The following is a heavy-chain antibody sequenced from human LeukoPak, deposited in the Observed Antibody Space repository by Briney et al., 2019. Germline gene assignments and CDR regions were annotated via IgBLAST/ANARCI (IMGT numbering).Heavy chain of an antibody. Sequence: SETLSLTCAVYGGSFSGYYWSWVRQPPGKGLEWIGSIYYSGSTYYNPSLKSRVTISVDTSKNQFSLKLSSVTAADTAVYYCARIAVAYSGSRGGDYWGQGTLVTVSS. J-gene: IGHJ4*02. CDR3: ARIAVAYSGSRGGDY. D-gene: IGHD1-26*01. CDR1: GGSFSGYY. CDR2: IYYSGST. V-gene: IGHV4-34*01.